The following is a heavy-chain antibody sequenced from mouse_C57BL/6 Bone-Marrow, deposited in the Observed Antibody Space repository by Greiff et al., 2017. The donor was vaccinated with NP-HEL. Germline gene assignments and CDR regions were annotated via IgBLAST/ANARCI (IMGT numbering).Heavy chain of an antibody. CDR2: IYPRSGNT. D-gene: IGHD4-1*01. CDR1: GYTFTSYG. J-gene: IGHJ2*01. Sequence: LVESGAELARPGASVKLSCKASGYTFTSYGISWVKQRTGQGLEWIGEIYPRSGNTYYNEKFKGKATLTADKSSSTAYMERRSPTAEDSAVYFCANWAVDYWGQGTTLTVSS. CDR3: ANWAVDY. V-gene: IGHV1-81*01.